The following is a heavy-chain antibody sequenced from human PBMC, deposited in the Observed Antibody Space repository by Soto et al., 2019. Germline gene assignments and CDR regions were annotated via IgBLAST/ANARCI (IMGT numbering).Heavy chain of an antibody. CDR1: GGSFNSFA. J-gene: IGHJ3*02. Sequence: QVQLVQSGAEVKKPGSSVKVSCKASGGSFNSFALSWVRQAPGQGLEWMGGIVPVFGTTKYAETFQGRVTMTADESTRTAYLEMSSLRFEDTAVYYCARDKGAIFGVVNDAFDIWGQGTVVTVSS. D-gene: IGHD3-3*01. CDR2: IVPVFGTT. V-gene: IGHV1-69*01. CDR3: ARDKGAIFGVVNDAFDI.